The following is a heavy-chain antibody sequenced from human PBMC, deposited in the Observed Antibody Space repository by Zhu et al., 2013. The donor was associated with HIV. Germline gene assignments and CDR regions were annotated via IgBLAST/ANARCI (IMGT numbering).Heavy chain of an antibody. D-gene: IGHD3-22*01. J-gene: IGHJ3*02. V-gene: IGHV1-24*01. CDR2: FDPEDGET. Sequence: QVQLVQSGAEVKKPGASVKVSCKVSGYTLTELSMHWVRQTPGKGLEWMGGFDPEDGETIYAQKFQGRVTMTEDTSTDTAYMDLSSLRSEDTAVYYCATMSPIPLYYYDSSGPASFDIVGPRDNGHRLF. CDR1: GYTLTELS. CDR3: ATMSPIPLYYYDSSGPASFDI.